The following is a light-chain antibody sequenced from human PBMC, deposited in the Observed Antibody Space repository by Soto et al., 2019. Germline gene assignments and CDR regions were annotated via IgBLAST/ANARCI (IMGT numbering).Light chain of an antibody. CDR1: QSLLHRDGNTY. V-gene: IGKV2-30*02. CDR2: KVS. Sequence: DVVVTQSPLSLAVTLGQAASISCRSSQSLLHRDGNTYLSWFRQRPGQSPRRLXXKVSNREAGVPDRFSGSGSGTDFTLKISRVEDEDVGLYYCMQGSHWHPITFGQGTRLEIK. J-gene: IGKJ5*01. CDR3: MQGSHWHPIT.